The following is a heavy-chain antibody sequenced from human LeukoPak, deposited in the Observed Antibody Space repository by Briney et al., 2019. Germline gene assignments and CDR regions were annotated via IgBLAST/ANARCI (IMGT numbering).Heavy chain of an antibody. Sequence: ASVKVSCKASGYTFTGYYMHRVRQAPGQGLEWMGWINPNSGGTNYAQKFQGRVTMTRDTSISTAYMELSRLRSDDTAVYYCARDHGDIVVVPAAIGDDPWGQGTLVTVSS. V-gene: IGHV1-2*02. J-gene: IGHJ5*02. D-gene: IGHD2-2*02. CDR1: GYTFTGYY. CDR3: ARDHGDIVVVPAAIGDDP. CDR2: INPNSGGT.